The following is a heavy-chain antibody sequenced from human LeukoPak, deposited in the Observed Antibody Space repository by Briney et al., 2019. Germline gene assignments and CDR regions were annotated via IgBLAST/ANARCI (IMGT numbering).Heavy chain of an antibody. CDR3: ARGDGDPPTLGYCSSTSCDFDF. CDR1: GFIFSDCY. D-gene: IGHD2-2*01. CDR2: ISSSGTTI. Sequence: QTGGSLRLSCAASGFIFSDCYMSWIRQAPGKGQEWVSYISSSGTTIYYAESVKGRFTISRDNAKNSVYLQMNSLTAEDTAVYYCARGDGDPPTLGYCSSTSCDFDFWGQGTLVTVSS. J-gene: IGHJ4*02. V-gene: IGHV3-11*04.